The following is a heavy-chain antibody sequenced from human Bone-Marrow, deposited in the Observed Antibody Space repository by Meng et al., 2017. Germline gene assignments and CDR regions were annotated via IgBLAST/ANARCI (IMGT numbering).Heavy chain of an antibody. CDR2: ISWNSKNI. J-gene: IGHJ4*02. CDR1: GFSFDDYA. D-gene: IGHD3-22*01. Sequence: SLKISCAASGFSFDDYAMDWVRQAPGKGLEWVSGISWNSKNIDYADSVKGRFTISRDNAKNSLYLQMNSLRAEDTAVYYCATSGYDSSGYYKILDYWGQGTLVTVSS. CDR3: ATSGYDSSGYYKILDY. V-gene: IGHV3-9*01.